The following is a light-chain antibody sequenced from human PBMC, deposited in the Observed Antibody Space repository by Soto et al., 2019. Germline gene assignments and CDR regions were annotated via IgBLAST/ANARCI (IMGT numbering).Light chain of an antibody. Sequence: DFVMTQSPDSLAVSLGERATINRKSSQNVLCDSNNKNYLAWYQQKPGQSPKLLLYWASTRESGVPDRFSGSGSGTDFTLTISSLQAEDFAVYYCQQRSNWPPITFGQGTRLEIK. J-gene: IGKJ5*01. CDR3: QQRSNWPPIT. V-gene: IGKV4-1*01. CDR2: WAS. CDR1: QNVLCDSNNKNY.